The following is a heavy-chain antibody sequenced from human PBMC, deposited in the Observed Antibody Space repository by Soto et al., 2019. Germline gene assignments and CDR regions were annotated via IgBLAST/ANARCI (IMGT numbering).Heavy chain of an antibody. V-gene: IGHV3-30*18. CDR2: ISYDGSNK. CDR1: GFTFSSYG. Sequence: QPGGSLRLSCAASGFTFSSYGMHWVRQAPGKGLEWVAVISYDGSNKYYADSVKGRFTISRDNSKNTLYLQMNSLRAEDTAVYYCAKVTAGTSMDVWGQGTTVTVSS. D-gene: IGHD5-18*01. J-gene: IGHJ6*02. CDR3: AKVTAGTSMDV.